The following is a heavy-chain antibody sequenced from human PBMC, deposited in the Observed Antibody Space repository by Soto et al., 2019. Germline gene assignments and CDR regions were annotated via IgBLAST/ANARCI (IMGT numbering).Heavy chain of an antibody. D-gene: IGHD3-22*01. J-gene: IGHJ4*02. CDR2: IYYSGST. V-gene: IGHV4-39*01. CDR1: GGSISSSSYY. CDR3: ASLLYYDSSGFYHSFDY. Sequence: SETLSLTCTVSGGSISSSSYYWAWIRQPPGKGLEWIGTIYYSGSTYYNPPLKSRVTISVDTSKSQFSLKLSSVTAADTAVYYCASLLYYDSSGFYHSFDYWGQGTLVTVSS.